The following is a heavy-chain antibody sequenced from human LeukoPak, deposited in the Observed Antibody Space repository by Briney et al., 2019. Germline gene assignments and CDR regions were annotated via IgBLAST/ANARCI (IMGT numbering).Heavy chain of an antibody. V-gene: IGHV3-43*01. J-gene: IGHJ4*02. CDR3: ARGLQGATLCGL. CDR1: GFSLDGYT. Sequence: GGSLRLSCSASGFSLDGYTMHWVRQTPGKGLQWLSLIRWDSDVIYYGDSVRGRFTISRDNSKNSLYLQMNGLRPEDTAFYFCARGLQGATLCGLWGRGTLVTVSS. D-gene: IGHD1-26*01. CDR2: IRWDSDVI.